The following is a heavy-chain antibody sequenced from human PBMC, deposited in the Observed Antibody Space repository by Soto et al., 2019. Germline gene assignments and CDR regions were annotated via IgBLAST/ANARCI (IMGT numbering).Heavy chain of an antibody. CDR3: ARGHDSSGYYSLDHYYYYYGMDV. J-gene: IGHJ6*02. Sequence: PGESLKISCKGSGYSFTSYWIGWVRQMPGKGLEWMGIIYPGDSDTRYSPSFQGQVTISADKSISTAYLQWSSLKASDTAMYYCARGHDSSGYYSLDHYYYYYGMDVWGQGTTVTVSS. V-gene: IGHV5-51*01. D-gene: IGHD3-22*01. CDR2: IYPGDSDT. CDR1: GYSFTSYW.